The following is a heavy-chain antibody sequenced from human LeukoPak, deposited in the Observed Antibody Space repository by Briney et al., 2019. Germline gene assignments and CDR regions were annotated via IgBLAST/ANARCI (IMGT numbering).Heavy chain of an antibody. CDR2: MNPNSGNT. D-gene: IGHD2-15*01. V-gene: IGHV1-8*01. J-gene: IGHJ6*02. CDR1: GYTFTSYD. CDR3: AREDTINYYYYGMDV. Sequence: GASVKVSCKASGYTFTSYDINWVRQATGQGLEWMGWMNPNSGNTGYAQKFQGRVTMTRNTSISTAYMELSSLRSEDTAVYYCAREDTINYYYYGMDVWGQGTTVTVSS.